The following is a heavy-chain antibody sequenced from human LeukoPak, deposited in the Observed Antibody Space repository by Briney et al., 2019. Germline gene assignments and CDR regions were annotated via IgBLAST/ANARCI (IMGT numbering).Heavy chain of an antibody. CDR2: INPNSGGT. J-gene: IGHJ4*02. V-gene: IGHV1-2*06. CDR3: ARARGDYGDYYFDY. D-gene: IGHD4-17*01. Sequence: GASXKVSCKASGYTFTCYYMHWVRQAPGQGLEWMGRINPNSGGTNYAQKFQGRVTINRDTSISTAYMELSRLRSDDTAVYYCARARGDYGDYYFDYWGQGTLVTVSS. CDR1: GYTFTCYY.